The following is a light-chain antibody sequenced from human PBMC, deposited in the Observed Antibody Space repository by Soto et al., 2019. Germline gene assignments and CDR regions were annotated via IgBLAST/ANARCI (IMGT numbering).Light chain of an antibody. CDR1: TSNSGNNY. J-gene: IGLJ2*01. V-gene: IGLV1-51*01. CDR2: VNN. Sequence: QSVLTQPPSVSAAPGQRVTISCSGSTSNSGNNYISWYQQLPGAAPKLLIYVNNNRPSGIPDRFSGSESGTSATLGITGLQTGDEADYYCGTWDSSLSAVVFGGGTKLTVL. CDR3: GTWDSSLSAVV.